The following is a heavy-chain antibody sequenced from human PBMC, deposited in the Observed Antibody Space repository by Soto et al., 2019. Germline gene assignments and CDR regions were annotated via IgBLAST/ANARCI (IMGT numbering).Heavy chain of an antibody. J-gene: IGHJ6*03. CDR3: ARWWGVAGTGRYYYYYMDV. Sequence: ASVKVSCKASGGTFSSYTISWVRQAPGQGLEWMGRIIPILGIANYAQKFQGRVTITADKSTSTAYMELSSLRSEDTAVYYCARWWGVAGTGRYYYYYMDVWGKGTTVTVSS. V-gene: IGHV1-69*02. D-gene: IGHD1-1*01. CDR1: GGTFSSYT. CDR2: IIPILGIA.